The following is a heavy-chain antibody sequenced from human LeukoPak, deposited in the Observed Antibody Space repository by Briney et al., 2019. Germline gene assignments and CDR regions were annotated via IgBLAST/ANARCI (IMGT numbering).Heavy chain of an antibody. CDR2: IIPILGIA. J-gene: IGHJ5*02. D-gene: IGHD2-2*01. CDR1: GYTFTSYD. V-gene: IGHV1-69*04. CDR3: ARDLPDIVVVPAAIFDP. Sequence: ASVKVSCKASGYTFTSYDINWVRQATGQGLEWMGRIIPILGIANYAQKFQGRVTITADKSTSTAYMELSSLRSEDTAVYYCARDLPDIVVVPAAIFDPWGQGTLVTVSS.